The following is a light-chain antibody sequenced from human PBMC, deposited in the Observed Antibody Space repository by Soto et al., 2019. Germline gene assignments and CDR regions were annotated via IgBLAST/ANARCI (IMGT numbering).Light chain of an antibody. V-gene: IGKV3-20*01. Sequence: ESGLTQSPGTLSLSPGERATLSCRASQSVSNNYLAWYQQKPGQAPRLLIYGASNRATGIPDRFSGSGSGTDFTLTISRLEPEDFAVYYCQQYGSSGTFGQGTKVDI. CDR3: QQYGSSGT. J-gene: IGKJ1*01. CDR2: GAS. CDR1: QSVSNNY.